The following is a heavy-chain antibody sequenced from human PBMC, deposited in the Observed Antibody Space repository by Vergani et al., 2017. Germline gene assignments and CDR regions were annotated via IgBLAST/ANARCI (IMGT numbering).Heavy chain of an antibody. Sequence: QLQLQESGPGLVKPSETLSLTCTVSGGSISSSSYYWGWIRQPPGKGLEWIGRIHYIGSTYYNPSLKSRVTISVDTSKNQFSRKLSSVTAADTAVYYCARHSSSLSTRYYYYYMDVWGKGTTVTVSS. CDR1: GGSISSSSYY. D-gene: IGHD6-6*01. J-gene: IGHJ6*03. V-gene: IGHV4-39*01. CDR3: ARHSSSLSTRYYYYYMDV. CDR2: IHYIGST.